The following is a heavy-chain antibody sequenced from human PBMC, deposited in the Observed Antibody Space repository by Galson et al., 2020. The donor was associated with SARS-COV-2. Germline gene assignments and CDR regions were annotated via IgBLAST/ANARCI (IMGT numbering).Heavy chain of an antibody. CDR1: GITFGAYA. J-gene: IGHJ2*01. D-gene: IGHD3-3*01. V-gene: IGHV3-23*01. Sequence: GGSLRLSCEASGITFGAYAMSWVRQAPGKGLEWVSGINDRGTQTYYADSVKGRFTISRDNSKSTLYVQMNSLTDEDAAIYYCARWRAVSPYWCFDTWGRGTRVTVSS. CDR2: INDRGTQT. CDR3: ARWRAVSPYWCFDT.